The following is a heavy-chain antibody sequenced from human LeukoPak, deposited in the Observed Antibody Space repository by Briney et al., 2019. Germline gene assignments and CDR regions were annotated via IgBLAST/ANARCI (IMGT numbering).Heavy chain of an antibody. D-gene: IGHD3-16*02. J-gene: IGHJ4*02. CDR3: AKNYDYVWGSYRHNYFDY. CDR1: GFTFSSYA. Sequence: PGGSLRLSCAASGFTFSSYAMSWVRQAPGKGLEWVSAISGSGCSTYYADSVKGRFTISRDNSKNTLYLQMNSLRAEDTAVYYCAKNYDYVWGSYRHNYFDYWGQGTLVTVSS. CDR2: ISGSGCST. V-gene: IGHV3-23*01.